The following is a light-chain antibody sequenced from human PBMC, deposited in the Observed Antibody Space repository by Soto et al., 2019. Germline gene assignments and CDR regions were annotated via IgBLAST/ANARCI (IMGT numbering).Light chain of an antibody. J-gene: IGKJ2*01. CDR3: MQALQTPPYT. V-gene: IGKV2-28*01. Sequence: DIVLTQSPLSLPVTPGEPASISCRSSQSLLHSNGYNYMSWYLQKPGQSPQLLNYLCSNRASGVLDRFSGSESGTDFTLKIRRVEAEDVGTYYCMQALQTPPYTFGQGAKLELK. CDR1: QSLLHSNGYNY. CDR2: LCS.